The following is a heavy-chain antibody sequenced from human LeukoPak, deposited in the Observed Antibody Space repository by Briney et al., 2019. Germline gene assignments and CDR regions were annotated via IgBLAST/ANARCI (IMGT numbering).Heavy chain of an antibody. D-gene: IGHD3-10*01. V-gene: IGHV3-23*01. J-gene: IGHJ4*02. Sequence: GGSLRLSCAASGFSFSGYGMSWVRQAPGKGLEWVSAIGSSGGNIHYADSVKGRFTISRDNSRYTLYLEVNSLRAEDTAVYYCAKDRGWFGGSLANFDYWGQGTLVTVSS. CDR2: IGSSGGNI. CDR3: AKDRGWFGGSLANFDY. CDR1: GFSFSGYG.